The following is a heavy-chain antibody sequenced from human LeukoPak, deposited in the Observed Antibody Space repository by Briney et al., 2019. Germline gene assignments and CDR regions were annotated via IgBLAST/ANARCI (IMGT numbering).Heavy chain of an antibody. V-gene: IGHV4-4*02. D-gene: IGHD3-22*01. J-gene: IGHJ4*02. CDR2: IYHSGST. CDR1: GFTFSTFAM. Sequence: PGRSLRLSCAASGFTFSTFAMIWVRQPPGKGLEWIGEIYHSGSTNYNPSLKSRVTISVDKSKNQFSLKLSSVTAADTAVYYCASLGGEYYCDSSGFFWGQGTLVTVSS. CDR3: ASLGGEYYCDSSGFF.